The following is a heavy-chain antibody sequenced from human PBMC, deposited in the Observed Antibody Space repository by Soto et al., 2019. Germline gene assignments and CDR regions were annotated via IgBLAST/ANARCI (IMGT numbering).Heavy chain of an antibody. J-gene: IGHJ6*02. V-gene: IGHV4-34*01. CDR3: ARGLQRYFDWLLSSYGMDV. CDR1: GGSFSGYY. CDR2: INHSGST. D-gene: IGHD3-9*01. Sequence: SETLSLTCAVYGGSFSGYYWSWIRQPPGKGLEWIGEINHSGSTNYNPSLKSRVTISVDTSKNQFSLKLSSVTAADTAVYYCARGLQRYFDWLLSSYGMDVWGQGTTVTVSS.